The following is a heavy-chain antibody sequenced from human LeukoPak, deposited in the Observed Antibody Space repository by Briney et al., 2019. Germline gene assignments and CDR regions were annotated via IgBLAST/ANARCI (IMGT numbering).Heavy chain of an antibody. Sequence: SQTLSLTCAVSGGSISSGGYSWSWIRQPPGKGLEWIGYIYHSGSTYYNPSLKSRVTISVDRSKNQFSLKLCSVTAADTAVYYCARATQLRNFDYWSQGTLVTVSS. CDR1: GGSISSGGYS. CDR3: ARATQLRNFDY. CDR2: IYHSGST. J-gene: IGHJ4*02. V-gene: IGHV4-30-2*01. D-gene: IGHD1-1*01.